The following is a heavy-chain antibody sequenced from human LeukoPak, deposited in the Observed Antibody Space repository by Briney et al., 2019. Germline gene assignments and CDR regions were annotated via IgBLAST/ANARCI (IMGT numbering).Heavy chain of an antibody. CDR1: GFTFSSYA. D-gene: IGHD5-18*01. V-gene: IGHV3-30*04. CDR2: ISYDGSKK. CDR3: ARADWDTAMIDY. Sequence: GGSLRLSCAASGFTFSSYAMHWVRQAPGKGLEWVAVISYDGSKKYYADSVKGRFTISRDNSKNTQHRQMNSLRAEDTAVYYCARADWDTAMIDYWGQGTLVTVSS. J-gene: IGHJ4*02.